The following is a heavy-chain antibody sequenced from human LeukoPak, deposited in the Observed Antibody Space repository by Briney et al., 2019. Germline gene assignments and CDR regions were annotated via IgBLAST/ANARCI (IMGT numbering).Heavy chain of an antibody. CDR1: GFTFTTYA. J-gene: IGHJ4*02. D-gene: IGHD3-10*02. Sequence: GGSLRLSCAASGFTFTTYAMSWVRQAPGNGLEWVSAISGSGGSTYYADSVKGRFTISRDNSKNTLYLQMNSLRAEDTAVYYCAKHWSPATTFGNNFDYWGQGTLVTVSS. V-gene: IGHV3-23*01. CDR2: ISGSGGST. CDR3: AKHWSPATTFGNNFDY.